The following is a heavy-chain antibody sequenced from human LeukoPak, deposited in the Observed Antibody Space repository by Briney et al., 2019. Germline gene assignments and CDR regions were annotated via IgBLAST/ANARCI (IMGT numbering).Heavy chain of an antibody. V-gene: IGHV3-74*01. CDR1: GFTFSTYW. CDR3: ARDRSRVGSWFDP. Sequence: GGSLRLSCTASGFTFSTYWMHWVRQAPGKGPVWVSRIHTDGSSSNYADSVKGRFTISRDNAKNTLYLQMHTLRAEDTAVYYCARDRSRVGSWFDPWGQGTLVTVSS. CDR2: IHTDGSSS. J-gene: IGHJ5*02. D-gene: IGHD1-26*01.